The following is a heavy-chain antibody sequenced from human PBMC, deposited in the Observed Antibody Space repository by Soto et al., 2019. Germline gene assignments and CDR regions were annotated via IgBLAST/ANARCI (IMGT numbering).Heavy chain of an antibody. V-gene: IGHV1-46*03. CDR3: ARSNWNDVSYFDY. CDR2: INPSGGST. Sequence: QVQLVQSGAEVKKPGASVKVSCKASGYTFTSYYFHWVRQAPGQGLEWVGLINPSGGSTTYARKFQGRVTMPRDTSTSTVYMELSSLRSEDTAVYFCARSNWNDVSYFDYWVQGTLVTVSS. D-gene: IGHD1-1*01. CDR1: GYTFTSYY. J-gene: IGHJ4*02.